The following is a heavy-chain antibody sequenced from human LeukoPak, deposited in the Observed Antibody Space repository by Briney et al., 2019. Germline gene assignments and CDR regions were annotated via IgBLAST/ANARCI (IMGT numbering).Heavy chain of an antibody. CDR2: ISYDGGNK. D-gene: IGHD2-15*01. V-gene: IGHV3-30*18. CDR1: GFTFSTSD. CDR3: AKDLYCGGGSCSDY. Sequence: GGSLRLSCAASGFTFSTSDMHWVRQAPGKGLEWVAVISYDGGNKYYADSVKGRFIISRDNSKNTLFLQMNSLRAEDTALYSCAKDLYCGGGSCSDYWGQGTLVTVSS. J-gene: IGHJ4*02.